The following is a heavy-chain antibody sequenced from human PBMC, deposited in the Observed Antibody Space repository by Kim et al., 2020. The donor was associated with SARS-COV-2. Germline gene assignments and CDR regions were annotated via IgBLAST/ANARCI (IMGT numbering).Heavy chain of an antibody. CDR2: N. V-gene: IGHV6-1*01. CDR3: ARGDLRSAFDS. J-gene: IGHJ4*02. D-gene: IGHD3-3*01. Sequence: NDYAAYVKSRMNISLDTAKNQFSLQLNSVSPEDTAVYYCARGDLRSAFDSWGQGTLVTVSS.